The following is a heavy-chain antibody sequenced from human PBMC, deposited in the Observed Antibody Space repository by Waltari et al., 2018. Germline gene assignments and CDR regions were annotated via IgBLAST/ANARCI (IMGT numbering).Heavy chain of an antibody. J-gene: IGHJ4*02. CDR2: ITPTSGGT. Sequence: QVQLVQSGAEVRKPGASVKVSCKSSGYTFSAYTIHWVRQAPGQGLEWMGWITPTSGGTNYAQRFQGRFTGTRDTSISKAYMELSRLESDDSAVYYGATKEKTGDSSSSVWKYYFDSWGQGTQVTVSS. D-gene: IGHD6-13*01. V-gene: IGHV1-2*02. CDR1: GYTFSAYT. CDR3: ATKEKTGDSSSSVWKYYFDS.